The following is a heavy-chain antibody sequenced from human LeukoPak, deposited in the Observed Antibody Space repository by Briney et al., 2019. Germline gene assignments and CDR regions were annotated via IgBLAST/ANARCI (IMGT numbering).Heavy chain of an antibody. CDR3: AKGRRRSHKEYYYYVMDV. CDR1: GYTFTSYG. CDR2: ISAYDGNT. Sequence: GASVKVSCKASGYTFTSYGISWVRQAPGQGLEWMGWISAYDGNTNYAQKLQGRVTMTTDTSTSTAYMELRSLRSDDTAVYYCAKGRRRSHKEYYYYVMDVGGQGTTATV. V-gene: IGHV1-18*01. D-gene: IGHD5-12*01. J-gene: IGHJ6*02.